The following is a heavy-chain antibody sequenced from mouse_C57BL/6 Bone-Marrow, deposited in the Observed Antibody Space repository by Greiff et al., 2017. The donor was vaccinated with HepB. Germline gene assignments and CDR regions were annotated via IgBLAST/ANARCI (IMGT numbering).Heavy chain of an antibody. D-gene: IGHD2-2*01. CDR2: IYPSDSET. Sequence: QVQLQQPGAELVRPGSSVKLSCKASGYTFTSYWMDWVKQRPGQGLEWIGNIYPSDSETHYNQKFKDKATLTVDKSSSTAYMQLSSLTSEDSAVYYCARWGYGYDPAFDYWGQGTTLTVSS. J-gene: IGHJ2*01. V-gene: IGHV1-61*01. CDR1: GYTFTSYW. CDR3: ARWGYGYDPAFDY.